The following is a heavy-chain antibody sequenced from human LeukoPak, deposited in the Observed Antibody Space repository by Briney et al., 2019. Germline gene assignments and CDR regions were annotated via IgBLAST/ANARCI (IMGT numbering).Heavy chain of an antibody. Sequence: GGSLRLSCAASGFTFSSYAMSWVRQAPGKGLEWVSAISGSGGSTYYADSVNGRFTISRDNSKNTLYLQMNSLRAEDTAVYYCAKVFRSEAYCGGDCYSPFDLWGQGTLVTVSS. CDR1: GFTFSSYA. D-gene: IGHD2-21*02. CDR3: AKVFRSEAYCGGDCYSPFDL. CDR2: ISGSGGST. J-gene: IGHJ5*02. V-gene: IGHV3-23*01.